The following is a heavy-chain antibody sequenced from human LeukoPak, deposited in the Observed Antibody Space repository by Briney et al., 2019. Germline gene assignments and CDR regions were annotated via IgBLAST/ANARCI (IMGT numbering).Heavy chain of an antibody. V-gene: IGHV4-39*01. CDR1: GGSISSSSYY. J-gene: IGHJ3*02. CDR2: IYYSGST. CDR3: ARAIMITFGGVIADTDAFDI. Sequence: SETLSLTCTVSGGSISSSSYYWGWIRQPPGKGLEWIGSIYYSGSTYYNPSLKSRVAISVDTSKNQFSLKLSSVTAADTAVYYCARAIMITFGGVIADTDAFDIWGQGTMVTVSS. D-gene: IGHD3-16*02.